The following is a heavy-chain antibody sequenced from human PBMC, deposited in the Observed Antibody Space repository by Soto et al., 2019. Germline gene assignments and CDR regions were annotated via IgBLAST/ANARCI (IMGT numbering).Heavy chain of an antibody. CDR3: AREVQVHTPAFVY. CDR2: ISPMFGAA. V-gene: IGHV1-69*19. D-gene: IGHD3-10*01. J-gene: IGHJ4*02. Sequence: QVQLVQSGAEMKKPGSSVKVSCQSSGGTFNTYAMNWVRQAPGQGPEWMGDISPMFGAANYAPKVQGRVTITADESTGTSYMELSSVTSEDTALYCCAREVQVHTPAFVYWGQGTLVTVSS. CDR1: GGTFNTYA.